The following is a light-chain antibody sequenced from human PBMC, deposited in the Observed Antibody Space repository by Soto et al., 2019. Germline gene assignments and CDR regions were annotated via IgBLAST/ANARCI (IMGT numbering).Light chain of an antibody. J-gene: IGLJ1*01. CDR3: SSYTSSSALVI. V-gene: IGLV2-14*01. Sequence: QSALTQPASVSGSPGQSITISCTGTSSDIGGYNYVSWYQQYPGKAPKLLIYDVTNRPSGVSNRFSGSKSGNTASLTISGLQAEAEADYYCSSYTSSSALVIFGTGTKLTVL. CDR2: DVT. CDR1: SSDIGGYNY.